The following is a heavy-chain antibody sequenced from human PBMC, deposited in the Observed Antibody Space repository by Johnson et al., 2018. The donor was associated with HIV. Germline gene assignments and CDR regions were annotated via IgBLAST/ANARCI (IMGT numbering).Heavy chain of an antibody. J-gene: IGHJ3*02. D-gene: IGHD3-16*01. CDR2: ISCSGGRT. CDR3: AKHRFDYVWGSYDAFDI. Sequence: EVQLVESRGVLVQPGGSLRLSCAASGFTVSSNEMSWVRQAPGKGLEWVSTISCSGGRTYYADSVKGRFTISKDSSKNTLYLQMNSLRAEDTAVYYCAKHRFDYVWGSYDAFDIWGQGTMVTVSS. CDR1: GFTVSSNE. V-gene: IGHV3-23*04.